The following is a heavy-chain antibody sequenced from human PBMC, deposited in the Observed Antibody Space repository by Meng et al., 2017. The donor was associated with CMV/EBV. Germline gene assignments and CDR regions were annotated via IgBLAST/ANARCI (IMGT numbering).Heavy chain of an antibody. V-gene: IGHV4-34*01. CDR1: GGSCSGYS. CDR2: ITHSGST. CDR3: ARFGELEWFDP. Sequence: LTCAVYGGSCSGYSWSWIRQPPGEGLEWTGEITHSGSTNYTPSLKSRVTTSVDTSKNQFSLKLSSVTAADTAVYYCARFGELEWFDPWGQGTLVTVSS. J-gene: IGHJ5*02. D-gene: IGHD3-10*01.